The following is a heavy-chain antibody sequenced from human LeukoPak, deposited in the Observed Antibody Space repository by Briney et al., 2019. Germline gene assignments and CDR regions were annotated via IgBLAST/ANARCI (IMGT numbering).Heavy chain of an antibody. D-gene: IGHD2-2*01. CDR3: AKANVVVPAAKPYYYYYYGMDV. J-gene: IGHJ6*02. Sequence: GGSLRLSCAASGFTVSSNYMSWVRQAPGKGLEWVSVIYSGGSTYYADSVKGRFTISRDNSKNTLYLQMNSLRAKDTAVYYCAKANVVVPAAKPYYYYYYGMDVWGQGTTVTVSS. CDR2: IYSGGST. CDR1: GFTVSSNY. V-gene: IGHV3-53*01.